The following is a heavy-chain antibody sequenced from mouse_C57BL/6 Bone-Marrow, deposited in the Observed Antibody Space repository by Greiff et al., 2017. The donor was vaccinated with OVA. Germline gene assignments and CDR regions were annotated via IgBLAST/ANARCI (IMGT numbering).Heavy chain of an antibody. CDR2: IYPGDGDT. J-gene: IGHJ2*01. V-gene: IGHV1-82*01. CDR3: ARVRDYSNYVFDY. CDR1: GYAFSSSW. Sequence: VQLQQSGPELVKPGASVKISCKASGYAFSSSWMNWVKQRPGKGLEWIGRIYPGDGDTNYNGKFKGKATLTADKSSSTAYMQLSSLTSEDSAVYFCARVRDYSNYVFDYWGQGTTLTVSS. D-gene: IGHD2-5*01.